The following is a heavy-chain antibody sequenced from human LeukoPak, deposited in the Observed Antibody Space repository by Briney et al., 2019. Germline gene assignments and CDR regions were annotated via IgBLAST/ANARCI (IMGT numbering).Heavy chain of an antibody. J-gene: IGHJ5*02. D-gene: IGHD2-2*01. CDR1: GYSISSGYQ. CDR3: ARDPRWLTPDCTSTSCYENYFDP. CDR2: IFHSGSA. Sequence: SETLSLTCAVSGYSISSGYQWAWIRQPPGKTLERIGSIFHSGSAHYNPSLKSRVTISVDTSTNHFSLRLSSVTAADTALYYCARDPRWLTPDCTSTSCYENYFDPWGQGILVTVSS. V-gene: IGHV4-38-2*02.